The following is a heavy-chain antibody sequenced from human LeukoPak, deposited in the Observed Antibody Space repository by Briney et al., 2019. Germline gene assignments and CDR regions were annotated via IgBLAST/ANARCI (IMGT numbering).Heavy chain of an antibody. CDR1: GFTFSSYG. CDR2: ISYDGSNK. D-gene: IGHD3-22*01. Sequence: GGSLRLSCAGAGFTFSSYGMHWVRQAPGKGLEWVAVISYDGSNKYYADSVKGRFTISRDNSKNTLYLQMNSLRAEDTAVYYCAKDLDYDSSGFFDYWGQGTLVTVSS. V-gene: IGHV3-30*18. J-gene: IGHJ4*02. CDR3: AKDLDYDSSGFFDY.